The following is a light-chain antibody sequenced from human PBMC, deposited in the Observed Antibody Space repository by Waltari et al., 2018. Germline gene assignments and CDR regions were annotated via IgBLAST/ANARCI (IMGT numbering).Light chain of an antibody. CDR3: QHYHQWPPYT. J-gene: IGKJ2*01. CDR2: GAS. CDR1: QTISYN. Sequence: EIVLTQSPSTLSVSPGERAIPSCRASQTISYNLAWYQQRPGQPPRLLIYGASARAAAIPVRFSGSGSGTEFTLTISGLQSEDFAVYYCQHYHQWPPYTFGQGTKVDIK. V-gene: IGKV3-15*01.